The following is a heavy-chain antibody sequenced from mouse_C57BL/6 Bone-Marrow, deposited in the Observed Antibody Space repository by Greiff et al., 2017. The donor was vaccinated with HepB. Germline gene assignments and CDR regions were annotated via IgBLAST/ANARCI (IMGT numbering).Heavy chain of an antibody. J-gene: IGHJ4*01. CDR3: ASAYYSNYVYSMDY. V-gene: IGHV1-74*01. CDR1: GYTFTSYW. CDR2: IHPSDSDT. D-gene: IGHD2-5*01. Sequence: VQLQQPGAELVKPGASVKVSCKASGYTFTSYWMHWVKQRPGQGLEWIGRIHPSDSDTNYNQKFKGKATLTVDKSSSTAYMPLSSLTSEDSAVYYCASAYYSNYVYSMDYWGQGTSVTVSS.